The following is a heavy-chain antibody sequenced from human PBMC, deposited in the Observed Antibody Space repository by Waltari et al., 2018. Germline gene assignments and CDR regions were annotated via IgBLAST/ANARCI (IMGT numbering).Heavy chain of an antibody. CDR3: ARGQGY. CDR2: IHHSGST. J-gene: IGHJ4*02. Sequence: QVQLQESGPGLVKPSETLSLTCAVSGYSISTDYYWVWIRQPPGKGLEWIGNIHHSGSTYYNPSLKRRVSISLDTSKNQCSLELSSLTADDTAVYYCARGQGYWGQGTLVTVSS. CDR1: GYSISTDYY. V-gene: IGHV4-38-2*01.